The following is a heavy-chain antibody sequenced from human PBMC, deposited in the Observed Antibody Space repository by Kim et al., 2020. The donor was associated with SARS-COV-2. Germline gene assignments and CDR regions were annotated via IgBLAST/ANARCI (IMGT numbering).Heavy chain of an antibody. J-gene: IGHJ4*02. V-gene: IGHV3-74*01. CDR1: GFIFSDYW. CDR3: ARGDRVGYYLDY. D-gene: IGHD3-3*01. Sequence: GGSLRLSCAASGFIFSDYWMHWVRQAPGNGLVWVSRIYTDGTRTAYADSVTGRFTISRDNAKKTVYLQMNSQRAEDTAVYYCARGDRVGYYLDYWGQGILVTVSS. CDR2: IYTDGTRT.